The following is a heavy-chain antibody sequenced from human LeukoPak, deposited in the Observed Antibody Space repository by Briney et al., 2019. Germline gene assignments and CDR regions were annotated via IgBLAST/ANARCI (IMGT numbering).Heavy chain of an antibody. CDR3: TRDRRRYYYDSSGYKYFDY. D-gene: IGHD3-22*01. CDR2: IRSKAYGGTT. Sequence: GGSLRLSCTASGFTFGDYAMSWFRQAPGKGLERVGFIRSKAYGGTTEYAASVKGRFTISRDDSKSIAYLQLNSLKTEDTAVYYCTRDRRRYYYDSSGYKYFDYWGQGTLVTVSS. CDR1: GFTFGDYA. V-gene: IGHV3-49*03. J-gene: IGHJ4*02.